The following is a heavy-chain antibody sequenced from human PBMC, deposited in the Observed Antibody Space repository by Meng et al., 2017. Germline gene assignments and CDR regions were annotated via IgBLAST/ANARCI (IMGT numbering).Heavy chain of an antibody. Sequence: VPLLGSGGGLVQPGGSLRLSCAASGFTFSSTSMSWVRQAPGKGLEWVSTISGSGGTTYYADAVKGRLAISRDNSNNTLYLQMNSLRAEDTAIYYCAKLTSAWGQGTLVTVSS. D-gene: IGHD2/OR15-2a*01. CDR3: AKLTSA. J-gene: IGHJ5*02. V-gene: IGHV3-23*01. CDR2: ISGSGGTT. CDR1: GFTFSSTS.